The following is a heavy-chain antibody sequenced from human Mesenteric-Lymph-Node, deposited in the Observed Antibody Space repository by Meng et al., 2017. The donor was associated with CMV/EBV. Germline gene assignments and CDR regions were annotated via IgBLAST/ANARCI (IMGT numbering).Heavy chain of an antibody. CDR1: GGTFSSYT. CDR2: IIPILGIA. Sequence: SVKVSCKASGGTFSSYTISWVRQAPGQGLEWMGRIIPILGIANYAQKFQGRVTITADKSTSTAYMELSSLRSEDTAVYYCASLSGSYFPGDYWGQGTLVTVSS. CDR3: ASLSGSYFPGDY. D-gene: IGHD1-26*01. V-gene: IGHV1-69*02. J-gene: IGHJ4*02.